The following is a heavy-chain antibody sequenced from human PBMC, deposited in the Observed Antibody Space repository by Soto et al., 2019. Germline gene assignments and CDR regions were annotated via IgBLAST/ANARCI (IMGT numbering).Heavy chain of an antibody. CDR3: ARGVVGASTGFQH. Sequence: SETLSLTCTVSGGSISSYYWSWIRQPPGKRLEWIGYISYSGSTNYSPSLKSRVTISVDTSMNQFSLKLSSVSAADTAVYYCARGVVGASTGFQHWGQGTLVTVSS. V-gene: IGHV4-59*01. D-gene: IGHD1-26*01. CDR1: GGSISSYY. J-gene: IGHJ1*01. CDR2: ISYSGST.